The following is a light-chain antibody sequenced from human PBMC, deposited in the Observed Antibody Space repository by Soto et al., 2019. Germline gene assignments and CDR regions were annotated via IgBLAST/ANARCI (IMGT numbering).Light chain of an antibody. J-gene: IGLJ2*01. CDR1: TSNIGSNT. Sequence: QPVLTQPPSVSETPGQRVVLSCSGSTSNIGSNTVNWYQHLPGTAPKAVIYSNSLRPSGVPDRFSGSKSGTSASLAISGLQSEDEADYYCAAWDDNLEGVLFGGGTQLTVL. V-gene: IGLV1-44*01. CDR2: SNS. CDR3: AAWDDNLEGVL.